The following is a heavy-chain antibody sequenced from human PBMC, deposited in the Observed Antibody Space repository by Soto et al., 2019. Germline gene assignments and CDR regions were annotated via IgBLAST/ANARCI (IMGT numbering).Heavy chain of an antibody. Sequence: QLQLQESGPGLVKPSEPLSLTCTVSCGSISSSSHYWGWIRPPPGKAREWIASIYERGTTYYNPSLKSRVTISVDTSKNQFSLKLSSVAAADTAVYYCARQGGVDCSGGSCYLFDYWGQGTLVTVSS. J-gene: IGHJ4*02. CDR1: CGSISSSSHY. V-gene: IGHV4-39*01. D-gene: IGHD2-15*01. CDR2: IYERGTT. CDR3: ARQGGVDCSGGSCYLFDY.